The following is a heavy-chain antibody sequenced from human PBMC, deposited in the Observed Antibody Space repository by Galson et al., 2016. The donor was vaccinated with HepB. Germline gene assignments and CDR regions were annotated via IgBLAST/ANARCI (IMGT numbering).Heavy chain of an antibody. V-gene: IGHV3-64*01. CDR2: ISAHGGST. Sequence: SLRLSCAASGFTFSNYAMHWVRQAPGKGLEYVSFISAHGGSTYYASSVKGRLTISRDNSKNTLYLQMGSLRAEDMAVYYCARDNNWNYGFGPWGQGTLVTVSS. D-gene: IGHD1-7*01. CDR3: ARDNNWNYGFGP. CDR1: GFTFSNYA. J-gene: IGHJ5*02.